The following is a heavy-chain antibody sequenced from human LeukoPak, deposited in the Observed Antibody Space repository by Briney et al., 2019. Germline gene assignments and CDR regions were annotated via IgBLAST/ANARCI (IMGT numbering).Heavy chain of an antibody. J-gene: IGHJ4*02. CDR1: GFTFSTNA. CDR3: AKDASGSYSPDY. D-gene: IGHD1-26*01. CDR2: ISGSGGST. Sequence: GGSLRLSCAASGFTFSTNAMNWVRQAPGKGLEWVSIISGSGGSTYYADAVKGRFTISRDNSKSTLYLQTNSLRAEDTALYYCAKDASGSYSPDYWGQGTLVTVSS. V-gene: IGHV3-23*01.